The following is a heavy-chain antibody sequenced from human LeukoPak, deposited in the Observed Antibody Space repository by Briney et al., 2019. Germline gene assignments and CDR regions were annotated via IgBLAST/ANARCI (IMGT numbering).Heavy chain of an antibody. V-gene: IGHV4-34*01. Sequence: SETLSLTCAVYGGSFSGYYWSWIRQPPGKGLEWIGEINHSGSTNYNPSLKSRVTISVDTSKNQFSLKLSSVTAADTAVYYCARARGYSYGFGDYWGQGTLVTVSS. CDR1: GGSFSGYY. J-gene: IGHJ4*02. CDR3: ARARGYSYGFGDY. D-gene: IGHD5-18*01. CDR2: INHSGST.